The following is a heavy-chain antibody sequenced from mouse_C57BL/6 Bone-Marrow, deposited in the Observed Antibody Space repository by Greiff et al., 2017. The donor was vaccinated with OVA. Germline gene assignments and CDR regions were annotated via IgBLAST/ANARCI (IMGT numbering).Heavy chain of an antibody. V-gene: IGHV1-39*01. CDR2: INPNYGTT. Sequence: VKLQQSGPELVKPGASVKLSCKASGYSFTDYNMNWVKQSNGKSLEWIGVINPNYGTTSYNQKFKGKATLTVDQSSSTAYMQLTSLTSEDSAVYYGARGPYCDGSSWYFDVWGTGTTVTVSS. CDR3: ARGPYCDGSSWYFDV. D-gene: IGHD1-1*01. J-gene: IGHJ1*03. CDR1: GYSFTDYN.